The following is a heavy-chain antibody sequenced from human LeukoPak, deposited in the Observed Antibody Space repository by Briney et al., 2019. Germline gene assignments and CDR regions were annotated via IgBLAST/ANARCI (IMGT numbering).Heavy chain of an antibody. J-gene: IGHJ4*02. V-gene: IGHV4-39*01. Sequence: KASETLSLTCTVSGGSISSSSYYWGWIRQPPGKGLEWIGSIYYSGSTYYNPSLKSRVTISVDTSKNQFSLKLSSVTAADTAVYYCARLGGITMVRGVIFDYWGQETLVTVSS. CDR2: IYYSGST. CDR1: GGSISSSSYY. CDR3: ARLGGITMVRGVIFDY. D-gene: IGHD3-10*01.